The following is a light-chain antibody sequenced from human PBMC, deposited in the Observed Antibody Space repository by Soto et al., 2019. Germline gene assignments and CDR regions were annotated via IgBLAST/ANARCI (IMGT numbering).Light chain of an antibody. Sequence: EIVFTQSPVTLSLSPGERATLSCRASQSVSSSYLAWYQQKPGQAPRLLIYGASSRATGIPDRFSGSGSGTDFTLTIRRLGPEDFAVYYCQQYGSSPYTFGQGTKVDIK. J-gene: IGKJ2*01. CDR1: QSVSSSY. CDR3: QQYGSSPYT. CDR2: GAS. V-gene: IGKV3-20*01.